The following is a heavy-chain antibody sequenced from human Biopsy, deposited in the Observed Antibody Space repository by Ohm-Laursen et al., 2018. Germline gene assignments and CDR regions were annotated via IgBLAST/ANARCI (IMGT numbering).Heavy chain of an antibody. CDR1: GDSISSYY. V-gene: IGHV4-59*01. CDR3: ARDRGYYSDRTVPGYFDL. CDR2: VYYIGST. J-gene: IGHJ2*01. Sequence: PSDTLSLTCSVSGDSISSYYWSWIRQPPGKGLQWIGYVYYIGSTDYNPSLQSRVTISVDTSKNHFSLRLRSVTPADTAIYYCARDRGYYSDRTVPGYFDLWGRGTLVTVSS. D-gene: IGHD3-22*01.